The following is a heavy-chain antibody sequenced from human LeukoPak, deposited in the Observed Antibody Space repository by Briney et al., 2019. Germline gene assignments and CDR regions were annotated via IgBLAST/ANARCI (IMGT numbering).Heavy chain of an antibody. V-gene: IGHV3-7*01. Sequence: GGSLRLSCTASGFTFTSFWMAWVRQAPGKGLEWVANIKQDGSEKYYVDSVKGRFTISRDNAKNSLYLQINSLRAEDTAVYYCARDSAQPFWGQGTLVTVSS. D-gene: IGHD1-26*01. J-gene: IGHJ4*02. CDR1: GFTFTSFW. CDR3: ARDSAQPF. CDR2: IKQDGSEK.